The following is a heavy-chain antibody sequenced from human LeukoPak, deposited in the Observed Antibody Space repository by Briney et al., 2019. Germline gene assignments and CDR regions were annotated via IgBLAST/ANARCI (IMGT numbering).Heavy chain of an antibody. Sequence: GGSLRLSCAASGFTFSNYAMNWVPQAPGKGLEWVSGISGSGGSTYYADSVKGRFTISRDNSKNTLYLQMNSLRAEDTAVYSCAKDRYSNYGNWFERWGEGTLVTVFS. D-gene: IGHD4-11*01. CDR3: AKDRYSNYGNWFER. J-gene: IGHJ5*02. V-gene: IGHV3-23*01. CDR2: ISGSGGST. CDR1: GFTFSNYA.